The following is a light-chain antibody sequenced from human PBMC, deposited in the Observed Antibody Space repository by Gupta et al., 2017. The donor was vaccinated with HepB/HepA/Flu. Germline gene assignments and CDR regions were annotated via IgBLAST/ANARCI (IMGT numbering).Light chain of an antibody. CDR3: QQYVKLPLT. Sequence: DIQMSQSLSSLSASVVDRVTLTCQASQDSNNYLDWYQQKPGQAPKLLIYDGSNLETGVPERFNGSGSGTDFTFTISSVQAEDIATYYCQQYVKLPLTFGGGTKVEIK. J-gene: IGKJ4*01. CDR2: DGS. CDR1: QDSNNY. V-gene: IGKV1-33*01.